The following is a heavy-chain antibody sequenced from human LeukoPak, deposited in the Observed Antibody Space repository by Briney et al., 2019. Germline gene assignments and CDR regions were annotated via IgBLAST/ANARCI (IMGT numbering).Heavy chain of an antibody. V-gene: IGHV4-38-2*02. CDR1: GYSIISGFF. Sequence: SETLSLTCTVSGYSIISGFFWGWIRQPPGKGLEWIGSIFHIGSTYYNPSLKGRVTISVDTSKNQFSLRLSSVTAADTAVYYCAREGSSHEDIEDWGQGTLVTVSS. D-gene: IGHD1-26*01. J-gene: IGHJ4*02. CDR3: AREGSSHEDIED. CDR2: IFHIGST.